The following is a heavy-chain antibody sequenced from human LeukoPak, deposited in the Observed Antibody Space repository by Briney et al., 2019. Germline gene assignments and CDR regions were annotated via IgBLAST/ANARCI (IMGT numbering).Heavy chain of an antibody. CDR1: GFSVRSNY. D-gene: IGHD3-9*01. Sequence: QAGGSLRLSCAASGFSVRSNYMSGGRQAPGKGLGWGSVIYSGGSTYHADSVEGRFTISRDNSKNTLYLQMSRLREEDTAVYYCARVRVDILTGTDAFDIWGQGTMVTVSS. CDR2: IYSGGST. V-gene: IGHV3-66*01. J-gene: IGHJ3*02. CDR3: ARVRVDILTGTDAFDI.